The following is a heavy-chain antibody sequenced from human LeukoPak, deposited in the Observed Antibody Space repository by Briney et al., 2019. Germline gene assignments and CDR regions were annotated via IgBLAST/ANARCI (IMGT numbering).Heavy chain of an antibody. J-gene: IGHJ4*02. Sequence: GGSLRLSCAASGFTFSSYWMSWVRQAPGKGLEWVANIKQDGSEKYYVDSVKGRFTISRDNAKNSLYLQMNSLGAEDTAVYYCARGRYCGGDCYYFDYWGQGTLVTVSS. CDR3: ARGRYCGGDCYYFDY. CDR2: IKQDGSEK. V-gene: IGHV3-7*01. CDR1: GFTFSSYW. D-gene: IGHD2-21*02.